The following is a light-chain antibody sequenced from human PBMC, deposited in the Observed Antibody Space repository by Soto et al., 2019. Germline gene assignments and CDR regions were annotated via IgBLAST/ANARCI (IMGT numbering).Light chain of an antibody. Sequence: DIQMTQSPSSLSASVGDRVTITCRASHNIDIYLNWYQQKPGKAPNLLIHTASTVHSGVTSRFSGSGSGTDFTLTIASLQPEDFGTYYCQQSYSSVRTFGQGTKV. CDR3: QQSYSSVRT. CDR1: HNIDIY. CDR2: TAS. V-gene: IGKV1-39*01. J-gene: IGKJ1*01.